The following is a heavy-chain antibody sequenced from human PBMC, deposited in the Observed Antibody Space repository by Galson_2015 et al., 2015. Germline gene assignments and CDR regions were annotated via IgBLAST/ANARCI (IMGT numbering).Heavy chain of an antibody. CDR3: AKDLTRYCSGGSCDNFDY. V-gene: IGHV3-30*18. Sequence: SLRLSCAASGFTFSNNGMHWVRQAPGKGLEWVAVLSYDGSNKYYADSVKGRFTISRDNSKNTLYLQMNSLRPEDTAVYYCAKDLTRYCSGGSCDNFDYWGQGTLVTVSP. D-gene: IGHD2-15*01. CDR2: LSYDGSNK. J-gene: IGHJ4*02. CDR1: GFTFSNNG.